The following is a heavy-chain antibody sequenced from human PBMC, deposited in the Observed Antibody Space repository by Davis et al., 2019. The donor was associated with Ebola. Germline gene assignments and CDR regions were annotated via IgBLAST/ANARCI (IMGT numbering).Heavy chain of an antibody. CDR2: IYAGDSDS. V-gene: IGHV5-51*01. Sequence: GGSLRLSCKGSGYGFADYWIAWVRQTPGKGLEWMGIIYAGDSDSRYSPSFEGQAIISVDRSIKTVYLQWKRLRASDTAKYYCARQESLYGWSDYWGQGTLVTVSS. D-gene: IGHD2-8*01. CDR3: ARQESLYGWSDY. CDR1: GYGFADYW. J-gene: IGHJ4*02.